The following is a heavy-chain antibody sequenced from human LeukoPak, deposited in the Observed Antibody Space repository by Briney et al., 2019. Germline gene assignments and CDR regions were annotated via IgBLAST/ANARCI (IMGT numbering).Heavy chain of an antibody. CDR2: IGTAGDT. CDR3: ARAGKEYQYYGMDV. CDR1: GFSFSDYD. V-gene: IGHV3-13*01. D-gene: IGHD2-2*01. Sequence: GGSLRLSCAAPGFSFSDYDMYWVRQATGKGLEWVSLIGTAGDTYYAGTVKGRFTISRENAKNSLYLQMNSLTSGDTAVYYCARAGKEYQYYGMDVWGQGTTVTVAS. J-gene: IGHJ6*02.